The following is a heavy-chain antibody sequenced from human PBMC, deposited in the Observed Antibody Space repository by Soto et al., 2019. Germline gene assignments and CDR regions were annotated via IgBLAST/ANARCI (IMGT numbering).Heavy chain of an antibody. CDR3: AGGTPIISGTTGGY. CDR2: ISSDGKNK. J-gene: IGHJ4*02. V-gene: IGHV3-30*01. CDR1: GITLSSYA. Sequence: QVQLVESGGGVVQPGTSLRLSCEASGITLSSYARHWVRQAPGKGLEWVAVISSDGKNKYYADSVKGRFSISRDSSKNAMYLQVNSLRTEDTAVYYCAGGTPIISGTTGGYWGQGTLVTVSS. D-gene: IGHD1-20*01.